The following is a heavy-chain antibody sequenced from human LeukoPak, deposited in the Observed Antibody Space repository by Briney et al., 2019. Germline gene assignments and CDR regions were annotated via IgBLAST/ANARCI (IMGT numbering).Heavy chain of an antibody. D-gene: IGHD3-22*01. CDR3: AKESLLRFQGAFDI. Sequence: PGRSLRLSCAASGFTFDDYAMHWVRQAPGKGLEWVSGISWNSGSIGYADSVKGRFTISRDNAKNSLYLQMNSLRAEDMALYYCAKESLLRFQGAFDIWGQGTMVTVSS. CDR2: ISWNSGSI. J-gene: IGHJ3*02. CDR1: GFTFDDYA. V-gene: IGHV3-9*03.